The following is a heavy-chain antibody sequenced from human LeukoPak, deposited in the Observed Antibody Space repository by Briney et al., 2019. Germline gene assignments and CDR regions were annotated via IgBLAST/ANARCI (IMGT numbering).Heavy chain of an antibody. V-gene: IGHV3-48*03. CDR3: ARESRRGLSITYYYGMDV. Sequence: GGSLGLSCAASGFTFSSYEMNWVRQAPGKGLEWVSYISSSGSTIYYADSVKGRFTISRDNAKNSLYLQMNSLRAEDTAVYYCARESRRGLSITYYYGMDVWGKGTTVTVSS. CDR1: GFTFSSYE. CDR2: ISSSGSTI. D-gene: IGHD2-21*01. J-gene: IGHJ6*04.